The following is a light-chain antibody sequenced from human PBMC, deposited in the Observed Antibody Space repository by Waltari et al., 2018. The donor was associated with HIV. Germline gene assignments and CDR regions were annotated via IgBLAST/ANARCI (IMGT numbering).Light chain of an antibody. J-gene: IGLJ2*01. V-gene: IGLV2-14*03. CDR2: NVS. CDR3: ISYTSSNTVI. CDR1: SSDVGGYNY. Sequence: QSALTQSVSVSGSPGQSITISCTGTSSDVGGYNYVSWYQHHPGNAPKLVLDNVSTRPSGVSNRFSGSKSGNTASLTISRLQAEDEAEAYCISYTSSNTVIFGGGTRVTVL.